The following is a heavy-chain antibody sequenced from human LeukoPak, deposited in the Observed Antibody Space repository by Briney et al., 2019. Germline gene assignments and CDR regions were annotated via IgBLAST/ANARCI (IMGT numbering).Heavy chain of an antibody. D-gene: IGHD2-2*01. J-gene: IGHJ5*02. V-gene: IGHV3-7*01. CDR2: IKQDGSEK. Sequence: GGSLRLSCAASGFTFSSYWMSWVRQAPGKGLEWVANIKQDGSEKYYVDSVKGRFTISRDNAKNSLYLQMNSLRAEDTAVYYCAREVIDVVVPAATPEDNWFDPWGQGTLVTVSS. CDR3: AREVIDVVVPAATPEDNWFDP. CDR1: GFTFSSYW.